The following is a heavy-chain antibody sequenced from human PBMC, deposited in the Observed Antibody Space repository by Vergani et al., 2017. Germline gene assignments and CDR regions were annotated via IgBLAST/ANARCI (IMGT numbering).Heavy chain of an antibody. V-gene: IGHV3-23*01. D-gene: IGHD2-2*01. CDR2: ISGSGGST. CDR1: GFTFSSYA. J-gene: IGHJ6*02. Sequence: EVQLLESGGGLVQPGGSLRLSCAASGFTFSSYAMSWVRQAPGKGLEWVSAISGSGGSTYYADSVKGRFTISRDNSKNTLYLQMNSLRAEDTAVYYCARDPVVVPAAMAYYYYGMDVWGQGP. CDR3: ARDPVVVPAAMAYYYYGMDV.